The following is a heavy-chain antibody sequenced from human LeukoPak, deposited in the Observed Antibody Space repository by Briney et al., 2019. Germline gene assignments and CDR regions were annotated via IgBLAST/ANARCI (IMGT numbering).Heavy chain of an antibody. J-gene: IGHJ4*02. V-gene: IGHV1-69*04. D-gene: IGHD3-22*01. Sequence: GASVKVSCKASGGTFSSYAISWVRQAPGQGLEWMGRIIPILGIANYAQKFQGRVTITADKSTSTAYMELSSLRSEDTAVYYCARDYYDSSGLSGEDYWGQGTLVTVSS. CDR2: IIPILGIA. CDR3: ARDYYDSSGLSGEDY. CDR1: GGTFSSYA.